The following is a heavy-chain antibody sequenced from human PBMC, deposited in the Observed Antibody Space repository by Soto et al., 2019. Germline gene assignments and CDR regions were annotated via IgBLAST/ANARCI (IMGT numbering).Heavy chain of an antibody. CDR1: GDSVSSNSAA. CDR3: AIDRAQFGMDV. J-gene: IGHJ6*02. CDR2: TYHRSKWHN. V-gene: IGHV6-1*01. Sequence: PSQTLSLTCAISGDSVSSNSAAWNWIGKSPSRGLEWLGGTYHRSKWHNDSAESVKSRITINPDTSKNQFSLQLNSVTPDDTAVYYCAIDRAQFGMDVWGQGTTVTVSS.